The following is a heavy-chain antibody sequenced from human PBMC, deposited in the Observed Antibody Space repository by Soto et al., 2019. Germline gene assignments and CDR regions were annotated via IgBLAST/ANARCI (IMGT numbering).Heavy chain of an antibody. CDR2: ISGTGSTT. CDR3: AAIRF. Sequence: EVQLLESGGGLVQPGGSLRLSCVVSGFTFSSYAMSWVRQAPGKGLEWVSLISGTGSTTYYADSVKGRFTISRDNSKNTLYLQMNSLIADDTAVYYCAAIRFWGQGTLVTVSS. J-gene: IGHJ4*02. V-gene: IGHV3-23*01. CDR1: GFTFSSYA.